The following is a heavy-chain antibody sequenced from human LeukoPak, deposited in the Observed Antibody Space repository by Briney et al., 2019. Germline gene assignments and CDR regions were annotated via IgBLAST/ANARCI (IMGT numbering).Heavy chain of an antibody. D-gene: IGHD2-15*01. CDR2: IKQDGSEK. CDR3: ARGHAIGYCSGGSCYGAFDI. V-gene: IGHV3-7*03. Sequence: GRSLRLSCAASGFTFSSYAMHWVRQAPGKGLEWVANIKQDGSEKYFVDSVKGRFTISRDNAKNSLYLQMNSLRAEDTAVYYCARGHAIGYCSGGSCYGAFDIWGQGTMVTVSS. J-gene: IGHJ3*02. CDR1: GFTFSSYA.